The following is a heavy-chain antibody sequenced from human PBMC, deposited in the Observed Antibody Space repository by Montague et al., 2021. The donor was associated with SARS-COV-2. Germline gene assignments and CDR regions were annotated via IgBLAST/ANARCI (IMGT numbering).Heavy chain of an antibody. Sequence: CAISGDSVSSNIAAWNWLRQSPSRGLEWLGRTKYTSTRYETYAVPLQSRITITADTSKNQFSLHLNSVTPEDTAVYYCARDLYWAFDAWGLGTTVTVSA. V-gene: IGHV6-1*01. CDR1: GDSVSSNIAA. D-gene: IGHD2-8*02. J-gene: IGHJ3*01. CDR3: ARDLYWAFDA. CDR2: TKYTSTRYE.